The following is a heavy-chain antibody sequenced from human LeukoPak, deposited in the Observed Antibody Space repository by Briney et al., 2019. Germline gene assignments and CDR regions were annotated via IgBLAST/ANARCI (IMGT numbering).Heavy chain of an antibody. CDR2: ISGSGSST. CDR1: GFTFSSYA. D-gene: IGHD6-13*01. V-gene: IGHV3-23*01. J-gene: IGHJ2*01. Sequence: GGSLILSCAASGFTFSSYAMSWVRQAPGKGLEWVSVISGSGSSTDYADSVKGRFTISRDNSKNTLYLQMNSLRAEDTAVYYCASYGSSWYFELWGRGTLVTVSS. CDR3: ASYGSSWYFEL.